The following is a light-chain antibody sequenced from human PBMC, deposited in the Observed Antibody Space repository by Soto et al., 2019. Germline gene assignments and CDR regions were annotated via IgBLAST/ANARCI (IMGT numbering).Light chain of an antibody. V-gene: IGLV2-14*01. Sequence: QSVLTQPASVSGSPGQSITISCTGTSSDVGGYDYVSWYQLHLGKAPKLMVFEVSNRPSGVSSRFSGSKSGNTASLTISGLQAEDEADYFCSSYSISTAYLFGTGTKVTVL. CDR2: EVS. CDR1: SSDVGGYDY. J-gene: IGLJ1*01. CDR3: SSYSISTAYL.